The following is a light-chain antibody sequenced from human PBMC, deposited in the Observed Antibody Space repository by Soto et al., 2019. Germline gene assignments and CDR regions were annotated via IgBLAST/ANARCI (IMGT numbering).Light chain of an antibody. CDR1: QSVGGN. Sequence: EVVMTQSPATLSVSPGATVTLSCRASQSVGGNLAWYQQKPGQAPRLLIDGASTRATGVPARFSGSGSGTEFTLTIRSLQSEDFAVYYCQQYDNWPPVTFGQGTRLDIK. CDR3: QQYDNWPPVT. CDR2: GAS. J-gene: IGKJ5*01. V-gene: IGKV3-15*01.